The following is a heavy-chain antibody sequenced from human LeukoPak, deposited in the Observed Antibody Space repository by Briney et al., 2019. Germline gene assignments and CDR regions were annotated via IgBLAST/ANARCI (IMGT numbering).Heavy chain of an antibody. V-gene: IGHV4-34*01. CDR3: ACGDYYFDY. CDR2: INHSGST. CDR1: GGSFSAYY. D-gene: IGHD2-21*02. Sequence: SETLSLTCAVSGGSFSAYYWNWIRQPPGKGLEWIGEINHSGSTKYDPSLKSRVTISVDTSKNQFSLKLSSVTAADTAVYYCACGDYYFDYWGQGTLVTVSS. J-gene: IGHJ4*02.